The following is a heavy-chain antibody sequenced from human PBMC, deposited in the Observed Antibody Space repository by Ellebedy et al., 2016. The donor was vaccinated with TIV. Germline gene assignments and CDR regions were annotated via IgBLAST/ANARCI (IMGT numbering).Heavy chain of an antibody. CDR3: ATGGYSNGYGGWFDP. D-gene: IGHD5-18*01. J-gene: IGHJ5*02. Sequence: GESLKISCAASGFTFSNYGMHWVRQAPGKGLEWVAVVWFDGTNKYYADSVKGRFTISRDNSNNTLSLQMNSLRAEDTAVYYCATGGYSNGYGGWFDPWGQGTLVTVSS. CDR2: VWFDGTNK. V-gene: IGHV3-33*08. CDR1: GFTFSNYG.